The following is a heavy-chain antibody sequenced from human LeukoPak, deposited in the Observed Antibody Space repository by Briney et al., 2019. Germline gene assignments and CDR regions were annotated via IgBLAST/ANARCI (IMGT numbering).Heavy chain of an antibody. V-gene: IGHV4-59*01. CDR2: IYYSGST. CDR1: GGSLSSYY. D-gene: IGHD4-17*01. Sequence: SETLSLTCTVSGGSLSSYYWSWIRQPPGKGLEWIGYIYYSGSTNYNPSLKSRVTISVDTSKNQFSLKLSSVTAADTAVYYCARVRTHYGDYAFFDYWGQGTLVTVSS. J-gene: IGHJ4*02. CDR3: ARVRTHYGDYAFFDY.